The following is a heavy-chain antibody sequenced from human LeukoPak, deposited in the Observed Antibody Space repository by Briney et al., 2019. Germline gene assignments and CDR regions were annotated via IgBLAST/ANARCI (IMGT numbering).Heavy chain of an antibody. CDR2: IYYSGST. D-gene: IGHD3-10*01. V-gene: IGHV4-59*01. CDR3: AGTMVRRYNWFDP. J-gene: IGHJ5*02. Sequence: SETLSLTCTVSGGSISSYYWSWIRQPPGKGLEWIGYIYYSGSTNYNPSLKSRVTISVDTSKNQFSLKLSCVTAADTAVYYCAGTMVRRYNWFDPWGQGTLVTVSS. CDR1: GGSISSYY.